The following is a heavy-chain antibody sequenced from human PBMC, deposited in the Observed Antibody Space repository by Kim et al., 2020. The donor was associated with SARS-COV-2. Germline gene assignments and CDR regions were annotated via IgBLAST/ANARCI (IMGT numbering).Heavy chain of an antibody. J-gene: IGHJ5*02. CDR1: GGSFSGYY. CDR3: ARGYCSSTSCYVGSWFDP. D-gene: IGHD2-2*01. Sequence: SETLSLTCAVYGGSFSGYYWSWIRQPPGKGLEWIGEINHSGSTNYNPSLKSRVTISVDTSKNQFSLKLSSVTAADTAVYYCARGYCSSTSCYVGSWFDPWGQGTLVTVSS. V-gene: IGHV4-34*01. CDR2: INHSGST.